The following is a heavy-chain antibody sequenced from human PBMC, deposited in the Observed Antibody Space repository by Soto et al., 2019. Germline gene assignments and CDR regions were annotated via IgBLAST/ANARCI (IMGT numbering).Heavy chain of an antibody. CDR2: ISSTTNYI. Sequence: GGALRLSCAASGFTVTRYSMNWVRQAPGKGLEGVSSISSTTNYIYSGDSMKGRFTISRDNAKNSLYLEMNSLRAEDTAVYYSARESEDLTSNFDYWGQVTLLTGS. J-gene: IGHJ4*02. CDR1: GFTVTRYS. V-gene: IGHV3-21*06. CDR3: ARESEDLTSNFDY.